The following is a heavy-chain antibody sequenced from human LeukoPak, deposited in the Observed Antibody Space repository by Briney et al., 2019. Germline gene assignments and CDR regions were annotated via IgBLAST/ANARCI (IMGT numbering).Heavy chain of an antibody. D-gene: IGHD6-19*01. CDR1: GFTFTTFW. Sequence: GGSLRLSCAASGFTFTTFWMSWVRQAPGKGLEWVANIKQDGSEKYYVDSVKGRFTISRDNAKNSLYLQMNSLRAEDTAVYYCASSSGRSSYWGQGTLVTVSS. J-gene: IGHJ4*02. V-gene: IGHV3-7*01. CDR3: ASSSGRSSY. CDR2: IKQDGSEK.